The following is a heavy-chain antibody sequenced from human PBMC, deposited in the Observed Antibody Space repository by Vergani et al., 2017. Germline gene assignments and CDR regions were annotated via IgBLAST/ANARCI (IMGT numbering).Heavy chain of an antibody. V-gene: IGHV4-34*01. Sequence: QVQLQQWGAGLLKPSETLSLTCTVYGGSFSGYYWSWIRQPPGKGLEWIGEINHSGSTNYYPSLKSRVTISIDTSKNQFSLKLNSVTAADTAVYYCAVAAAGRGDFDYWGQGTLVTVSS. CDR2: INHSGST. J-gene: IGHJ4*02. CDR1: GGSFSGYY. CDR3: AVAAAGRGDFDY. D-gene: IGHD6-13*01.